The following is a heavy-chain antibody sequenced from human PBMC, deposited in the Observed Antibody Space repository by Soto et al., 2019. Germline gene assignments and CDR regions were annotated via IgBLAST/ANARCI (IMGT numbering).Heavy chain of an antibody. Sequence: GGSLRLSCAASGFTFSSYGMHWVRQAPGKGLEWVAVISYDGSNKYYADSVKGRFTISRDNSKNTLYLQMNSLRAEDTAVYYCAKSLTMIVLVNPFAYWGQGTLVTVSS. CDR2: ISYDGSNK. J-gene: IGHJ4*02. CDR3: AKSLTMIVLVNPFAY. D-gene: IGHD3-22*01. V-gene: IGHV3-30*18. CDR1: GFTFSSYG.